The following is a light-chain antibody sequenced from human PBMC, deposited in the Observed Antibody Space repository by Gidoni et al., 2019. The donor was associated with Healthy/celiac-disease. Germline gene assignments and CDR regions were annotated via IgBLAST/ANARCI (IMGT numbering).Light chain of an antibody. Sequence: DIVMTQSPLSLPVTPGEPASFSCRSSQSLLHSNGYNYLDWYLQKPGQSPQLLIYLGSNRASGVPDRFRGSGAGTDFTLKISRVEAEDVGVYYCMQALQTPITFGPXTKVDIK. J-gene: IGKJ3*01. CDR3: MQALQTPIT. V-gene: IGKV2-28*01. CDR2: LGS. CDR1: QSLLHSNGYNY.